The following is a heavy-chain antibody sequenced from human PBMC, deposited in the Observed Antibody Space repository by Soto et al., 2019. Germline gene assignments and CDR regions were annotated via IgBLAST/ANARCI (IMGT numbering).Heavy chain of an antibody. V-gene: IGHV3-30*18. J-gene: IGHJ6*02. CDR2: ISYDGSNK. CDR3: AKGLYGMDV. CDR1: GFTFSSYG. Sequence: VQLVESGGGVVQPGRSLRLSCAASGFTFSSYGMHWVRQAPGKGLEWVAVISYDGSNKYYADSVKGRFTISRDNSKNTLYLQMNSLRAEDTAVYYCAKGLYGMDVWGQGTTVTVSS.